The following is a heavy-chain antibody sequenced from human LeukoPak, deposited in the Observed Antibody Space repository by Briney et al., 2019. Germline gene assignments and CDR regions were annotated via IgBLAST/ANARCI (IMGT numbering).Heavy chain of an antibody. J-gene: IGHJ4*02. V-gene: IGHV3-23*01. D-gene: IGHD6-13*01. CDR1: GFTFSNTA. Sequence: PGGSLRLSCAASGFTFSNTAMTWLRQAPGKGLEWVSSIRGGGGDTYYADSVKGRFTISRDNAKNSLYLQMNSLRAEDTAVYYCARDTPLSAAGFDYWGQGTLVTVSS. CDR3: ARDTPLSAAGFDY. CDR2: IRGGGGDT.